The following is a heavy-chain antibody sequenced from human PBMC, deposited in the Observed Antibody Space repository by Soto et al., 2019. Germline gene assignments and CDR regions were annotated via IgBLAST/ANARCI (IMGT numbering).Heavy chain of an antibody. CDR1: GDSVSSNSAA. CDR2: TYYRSKWYN. J-gene: IGHJ6*02. D-gene: IGHD2-2*01. V-gene: IGHV6-1*01. Sequence: QVQLQQSGPGLVKPSQTLSLTCAISGDSVSSNSAAWNWIRQSPSRGLEWLGRTYYRSKWYNDYAVSVKSRITINPDTSKNQFSLQLNSVTPEDTAVYYCARSPIVVVPAGSYYYYYGMDVWGQGTTVTISS. CDR3: ARSPIVVVPAGSYYYYYGMDV.